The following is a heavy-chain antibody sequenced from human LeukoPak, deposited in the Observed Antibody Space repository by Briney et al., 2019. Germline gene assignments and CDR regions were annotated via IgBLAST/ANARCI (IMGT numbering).Heavy chain of an antibody. CDR2: IYYSGST. V-gene: IGHV4-39*07. Sequence: SETLSLTCTVSGGSISSSSYYWGWIRQPPGKGLEWIGSIYYSGSTYYNPSLKSRVTISVDTSKNQFSLKLSSVTAADTAVYYCARGATSIMYYYMDVWGKGTTVTVSS. D-gene: IGHD5-12*01. CDR3: ARGATSIMYYYMDV. CDR1: GGSISSSSYY. J-gene: IGHJ6*03.